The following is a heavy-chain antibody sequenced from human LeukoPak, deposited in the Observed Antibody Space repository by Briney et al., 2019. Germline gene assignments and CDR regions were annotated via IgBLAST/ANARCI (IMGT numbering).Heavy chain of an antibody. CDR3: ARVPGAYYEAFDI. Sequence: GGSLRLSCAASGFTVSSKYMSWVRQAPPKGLEWVSLISGGGSTYYADSVKGRFTISRDNSKNTLYLQMNSLRAEDTAVYYCARVPGAYYEAFDIWGQGTMVTVSS. J-gene: IGHJ3*02. CDR2: ISGGGST. CDR1: GFTVSSKY. V-gene: IGHV3-66*01. D-gene: IGHD3-10*01.